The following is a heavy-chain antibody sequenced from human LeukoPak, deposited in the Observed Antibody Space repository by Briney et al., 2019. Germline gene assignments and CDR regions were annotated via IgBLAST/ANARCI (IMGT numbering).Heavy chain of an antibody. CDR3: ARAGPPYCSGGSCYVPSYFDY. CDR1: GFTFSSYS. J-gene: IGHJ4*02. Sequence: GGSLRLSCAASGFTFSSYSMNWVRQAPGKGLEWVSSISSSSSYIYYADSVKGRFTISRDNAKNSLYLQMNSLRAEDTAVYYCARAGPPYCSGGSCYVPSYFDYWGQGTLVTVSS. V-gene: IGHV3-21*01. D-gene: IGHD2-15*01. CDR2: ISSSSSYI.